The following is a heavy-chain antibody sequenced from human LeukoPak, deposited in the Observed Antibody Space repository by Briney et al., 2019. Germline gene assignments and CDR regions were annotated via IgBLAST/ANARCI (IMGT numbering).Heavy chain of an antibody. J-gene: IGHJ4*02. Sequence: AAVKVSCKASGYTFTSYGISWVRQAPGQGLEWVGWISAYNGNTNYAQKLQGRVTMTTDTSTSTAYMELRSLRSDDTAVYYCARVDGQQLVPDYWGQGTLVTVSS. CDR3: ARVDGQQLVPDY. CDR1: GYTFTSYG. CDR2: ISAYNGNT. V-gene: IGHV1-18*01. D-gene: IGHD6-13*01.